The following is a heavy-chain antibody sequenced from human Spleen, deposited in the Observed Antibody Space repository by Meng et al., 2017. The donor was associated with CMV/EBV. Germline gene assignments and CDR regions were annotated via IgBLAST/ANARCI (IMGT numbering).Heavy chain of an antibody. CDR1: GGSFSIDYW. J-gene: IGHJ4*02. Sequence: LTCAVSGGSFSIDYWWSWVRQTPGKGLQWLGELHHSGTTTYNPSLNSRVTFSLDKSKNEFSLKLTSVTVADTAVYYCARNGHYSLDSWSQGTLVTVSS. CDR2: LHHSGTT. CDR3: ARNGHYSLDS. V-gene: IGHV4-4*02. D-gene: IGHD3-22*01.